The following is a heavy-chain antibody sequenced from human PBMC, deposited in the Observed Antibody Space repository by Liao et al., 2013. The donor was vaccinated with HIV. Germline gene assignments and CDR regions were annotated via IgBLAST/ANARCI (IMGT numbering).Heavy chain of an antibody. CDR3: ARYGMIRYFDWLSQYYFDY. Sequence: QVQLQQWGAGLLKPSETLSLTCAVYGGSFSGYYWSWIRQPPGKGLEWIGEINHSGSTNYNPSLKSRVTISVDKSKKQFSLKLSSVTAADTAVYYCARYGMIRYFDWLSQYYFDYWGQGTLVTVSS. D-gene: IGHD3-9*01. CDR1: GGSFSGYY. J-gene: IGHJ4*02. V-gene: IGHV4-34*01. CDR2: INHSGST.